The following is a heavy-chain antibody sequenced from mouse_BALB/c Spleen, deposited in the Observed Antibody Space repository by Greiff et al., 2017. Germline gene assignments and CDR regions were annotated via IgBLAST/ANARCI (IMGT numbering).Heavy chain of an antibody. CDR2: INPNNGGT. V-gene: IGHV1-18*01. CDR3: ARGDRYDVAWFAY. Sequence: EVQLQQSGPELVKPGASVKIPCKASGYTFTDYNMDWVKQSHGKSLEWIGDINPNNGGTIYNQKFKGKATLTVDKSSSTAYMELRSLTSEDTAVYYCARGDRYDVAWFAYWGQGTLVTVSA. CDR1: GYTFTDYN. D-gene: IGHD2-14*01. J-gene: IGHJ3*01.